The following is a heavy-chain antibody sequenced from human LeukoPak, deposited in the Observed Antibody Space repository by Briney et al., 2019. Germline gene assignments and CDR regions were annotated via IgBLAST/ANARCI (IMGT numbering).Heavy chain of an antibody. D-gene: IGHD3-10*01. CDR1: GFSFSVYY. CDR3: ARVESYNWVDH. Sequence: GGSLRLSCAASGFSFSVYYMSWNRQAPGKGLEWISYISSIGTSKYYADSVKGRFNISRDNAKNSLYLQMNSMRAEDTAVYYCARVESYNWVDHWGQGTLVTVSS. CDR2: ISSIGTSK. V-gene: IGHV3-11*04. J-gene: IGHJ5*02.